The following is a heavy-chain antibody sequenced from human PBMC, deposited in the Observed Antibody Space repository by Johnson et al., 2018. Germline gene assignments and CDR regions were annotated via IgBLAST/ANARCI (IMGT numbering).Heavy chain of an antibody. CDR3: AKEGGLVSDYYYYGLDV. CDR2: MNPNSGNT. CDR1: GYTFTSYD. Sequence: QVQLVQSGAEVKKPGASVKVSCKASGYTFTSYDINWVRQATGQGLEWMGWMNPNSGNTGYAQKFQGRVTMTRNTSISTAYMELSSLRSEDTAVYYCAKEGGLVSDYYYYGLDVWGQGTTVTVSS. J-gene: IGHJ6*02. V-gene: IGHV1-8*01. D-gene: IGHD5/OR15-5a*01.